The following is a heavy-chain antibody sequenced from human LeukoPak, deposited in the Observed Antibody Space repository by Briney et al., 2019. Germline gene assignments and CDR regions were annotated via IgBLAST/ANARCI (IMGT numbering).Heavy chain of an antibody. Sequence: PGGSLRLCCAASGFTFSSYGMHWVRQAPGKGLEWVAVIWYDGSNKYYADSVKGRFTISRDNSKNTLYLQMNSLRAEDTAVYYCARDEDGTGFDYWGQGTLVTVSS. V-gene: IGHV3-33*01. CDR2: IWYDGSNK. D-gene: IGHD1-1*01. CDR3: ARDEDGTGFDY. J-gene: IGHJ4*02. CDR1: GFTFSSYG.